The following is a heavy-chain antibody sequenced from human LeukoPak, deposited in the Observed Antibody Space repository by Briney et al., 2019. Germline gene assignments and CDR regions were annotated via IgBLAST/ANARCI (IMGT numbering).Heavy chain of an antibody. CDR3: AKADGGAYYYDSSGYPFDY. V-gene: IGHV3-23*01. CDR2: ISGGGGST. J-gene: IGHJ4*02. D-gene: IGHD3-22*01. Sequence: PGGSLRLSCAASGFTFSSYAMSWVRQAPGKGLEWVSAISGGGGSTYYADSVKGRFTISRDNSKNTLYLQMNSLRAEDTAVYYCAKADGGAYYYDSSGYPFDYWGQGTLVTVSS. CDR1: GFTFSSYA.